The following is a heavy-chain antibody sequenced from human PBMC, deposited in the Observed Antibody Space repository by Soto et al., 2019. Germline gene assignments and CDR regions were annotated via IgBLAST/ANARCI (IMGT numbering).Heavy chain of an antibody. J-gene: IGHJ4*02. CDR1: GFTFGDYT. CDR3: GCRRQWLVTIDY. CDR2: IRNEAYGGTI. V-gene: IGHV3-49*03. D-gene: IGHD6-19*01. Sequence: GGSLRLSCTTSGFTFGDYTVGWFRQAPGKGLEWVGFIRNEAYGGTIDYAASVQGRFTISRDDSKNIAYLHMDSLKTEDTAVYYCGCRRQWLVTIDYWGLGTLVTVS.